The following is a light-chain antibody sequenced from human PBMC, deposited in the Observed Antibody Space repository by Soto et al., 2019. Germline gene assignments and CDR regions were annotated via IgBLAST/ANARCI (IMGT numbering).Light chain of an antibody. Sequence: EIVLTQPPGTLSLSPGERATLCCRASQSITASQLAWYQQKPGQAPRLLIYGASNRATGIPDRFSGSGSGTDFTLTISRLEPEDFAVYYCQQYGSSGTFGQGTTVDIK. V-gene: IGKV3-20*01. CDR1: QSITASQ. J-gene: IGKJ1*01. CDR2: GAS. CDR3: QQYGSSGT.